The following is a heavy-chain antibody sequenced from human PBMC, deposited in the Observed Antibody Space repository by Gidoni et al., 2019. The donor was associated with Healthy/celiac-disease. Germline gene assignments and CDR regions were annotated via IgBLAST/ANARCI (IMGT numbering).Heavy chain of an antibody. CDR2: IYYSGST. CDR3: ARGCSSTSCYDAFDI. V-gene: IGHV4-39*01. Sequence: QLQLQESGPGLVKPSETLSLTCTVSGGSISSSSYYWGWIRQPPGKWLEWIGSIYYSGSTYYNPSLKSRVTISVDTSKNQFSLKLSSVTAAETAVYYCARGCSSTSCYDAFDIWGQGTMVTVSS. CDR1: GGSISSSSYY. J-gene: IGHJ3*02. D-gene: IGHD2-2*01.